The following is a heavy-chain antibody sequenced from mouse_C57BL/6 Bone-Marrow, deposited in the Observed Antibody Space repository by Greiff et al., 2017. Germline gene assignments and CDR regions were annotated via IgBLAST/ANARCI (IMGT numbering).Heavy chain of an antibody. CDR1: GFNIKDYY. CDR2: IDPEDGDT. D-gene: IGHD2-3*01. J-gene: IGHJ1*03. Sequence: EVQLQQSGAELVRPGASVKLSCTASGFNIKDYYMHWVKQRPEQGLEWIGWIDPEDGDTEYASKFQGKATMTADASSNTAYLHLSSLTSDGTAVXYYTAPFYDGYSRSYVGVWGTGTTVTVSS. V-gene: IGHV14-1*01. CDR3: TAPFYDGYSRSYVGV.